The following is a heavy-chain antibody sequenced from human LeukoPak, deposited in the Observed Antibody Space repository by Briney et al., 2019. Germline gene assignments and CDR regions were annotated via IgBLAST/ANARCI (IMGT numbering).Heavy chain of an antibody. J-gene: IGHJ4*02. V-gene: IGHV1-24*01. Sequence: GASVKVSCKASGYTFTSYAMNWVRQAPGQGLEWMGGFDPEDGETIYAQKFQGRVTMTEDTSTDTAYMELSSLRSEDTAVYYCATDRGHSGSLHFDYWGQGTLVTVSS. CDR1: GYTFTSYA. D-gene: IGHD1-26*01. CDR3: ATDRGHSGSLHFDY. CDR2: FDPEDGET.